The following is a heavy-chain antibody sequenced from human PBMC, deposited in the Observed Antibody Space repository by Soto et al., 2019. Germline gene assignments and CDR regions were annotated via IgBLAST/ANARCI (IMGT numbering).Heavy chain of an antibody. D-gene: IGHD6-19*01. J-gene: IGHJ4*02. CDR2: ISTYNGNT. Sequence: QVQLVQSGAEVKKPGASVKVSCKASGYTYTAYGINWMRQAPGQGLEWMGWISTYNGNTKYAQKFQGRVTMTTDTSTTTAYMELRTLKSDDTAMYYCARGAGTTAGTFEHWGQGTLVTVSS. CDR3: ARGAGTTAGTFEH. CDR1: GYTYTAYG. V-gene: IGHV1-18*01.